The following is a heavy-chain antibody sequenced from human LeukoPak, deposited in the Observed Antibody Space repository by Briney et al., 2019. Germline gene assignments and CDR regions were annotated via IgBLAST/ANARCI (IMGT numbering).Heavy chain of an antibody. CDR2: IYWDDDK. J-gene: IGHJ4*02. Sequence: SGPTLVNPTQTLTLTCTFSGFSLSTSGVGVGWIRQPPGKALEWLALIYWDDDKRYSPSLKSRLTITMDTSKNQVVLTMTNMDPVDTATYYCAHRVSWFGESEGSFDYWGQGTLVTVSS. CDR1: GFSLSTSGVG. CDR3: AHRVSWFGESEGSFDY. V-gene: IGHV2-5*02. D-gene: IGHD3-10*01.